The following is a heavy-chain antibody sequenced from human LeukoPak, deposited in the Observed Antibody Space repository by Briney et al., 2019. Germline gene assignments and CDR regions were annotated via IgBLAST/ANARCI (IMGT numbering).Heavy chain of an antibody. D-gene: IGHD3-22*01. J-gene: IGHJ4*02. Sequence: ASVKSSCKASGYTFTSYGISWVRQAPGQGLEWMGWISAYNGNTNYAQKLQGRVTMTTDTSTSTAYMELRSLRSDDTAVYYCARPQADSSGYDFDYWGQGTLVTVSS. CDR3: ARPQADSSGYDFDY. V-gene: IGHV1-18*01. CDR1: GYTFTSYG. CDR2: ISAYNGNT.